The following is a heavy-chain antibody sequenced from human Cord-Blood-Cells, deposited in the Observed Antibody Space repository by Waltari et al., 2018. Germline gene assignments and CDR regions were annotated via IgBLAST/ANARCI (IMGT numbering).Heavy chain of an antibody. CDR2: IYHSGST. J-gene: IGHJ3*02. CDR3: ARAPRESSSSGLAFDI. D-gene: IGHD6-6*01. Sequence: QVQLQESGPGLVKPSETLSLTCTVSGYSISSGYYWGWIRQPPGKGLEWIGSIYHSGSTYYNPSLKGRVTISVDTSKNQFSLKLSSVTAADTAVYYCARAPRESSSSGLAFDIWGQGTMVTVSS. V-gene: IGHV4-38-2*02. CDR1: GYSISSGYY.